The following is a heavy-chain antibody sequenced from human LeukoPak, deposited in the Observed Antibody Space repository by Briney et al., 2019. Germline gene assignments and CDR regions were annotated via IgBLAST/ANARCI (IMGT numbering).Heavy chain of an antibody. CDR2: INTDTGNP. D-gene: IGHD6-19*01. CDR3: ARGRIAVLDY. CDR1: GYTISTYA. J-gene: IGHJ4*02. V-gene: IGHV7-4-1*02. Sequence: ASVKVSCKASGYTISTYAMNWVRQAPGQGLEWMGWINTDTGNPTYAQGFTGRFVFSLDTSVSTAYLQISSLKAEDTAVYYCARGRIAVLDYWGQGTLVTVSS.